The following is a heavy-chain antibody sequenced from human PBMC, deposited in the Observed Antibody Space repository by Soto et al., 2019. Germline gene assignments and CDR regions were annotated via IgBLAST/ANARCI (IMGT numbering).Heavy chain of an antibody. Sequence: GASVKVSCKASGYTFTSYYMHWVRQAPGQGLEWMGIINPSGGSTSYAQKFQGRVTMIRDTPTSTVYMELSSLRSEDTAVYYCARVMFCGGDCYSAFDIWGQGTMVTVSS. CDR2: INPSGGST. CDR3: ARVMFCGGDCYSAFDI. D-gene: IGHD2-21*02. CDR1: GYTFTSYY. V-gene: IGHV1-46*01. J-gene: IGHJ3*02.